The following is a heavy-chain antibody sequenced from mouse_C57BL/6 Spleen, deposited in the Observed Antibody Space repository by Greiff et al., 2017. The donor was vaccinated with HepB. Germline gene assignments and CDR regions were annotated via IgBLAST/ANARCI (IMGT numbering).Heavy chain of an antibody. CDR1: GYTFTSYW. CDR3: ARSRYSGYFDV. D-gene: IGHD6-1*01. Sequence: VQLQQSRTELVKPGASVKLSCKASGYTFTSYWMHWVKQRPGQGLEWIGNINPSNGGTNYNEKFKSKATLTVDKSSSTAYMQLSSLTSEDSAVYYCARSRYSGYFDVWGTRTTVTVSS. J-gene: IGHJ1*03. V-gene: IGHV1-53*01. CDR2: INPSNGGT.